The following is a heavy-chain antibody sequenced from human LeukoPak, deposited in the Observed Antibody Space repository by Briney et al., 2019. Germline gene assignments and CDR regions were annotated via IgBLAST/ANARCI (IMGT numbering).Heavy chain of an antibody. CDR2: ISPSGSIL. D-gene: IGHD3-9*01. J-gene: IGHJ5*02. V-gene: IGHV3-23*01. CDR1: GGSFSSYY. CDR3: ARDLDWGAFDA. Sequence: ETLSLTCAIYGGSFSSYYWSWIRQPPGKGLEWVSGISPSGSILYYADSVKGRFTISRDNSKNTVSLQMNSLRAEDTALYYCARDLDWGAFDAWGQGTLVTVSS.